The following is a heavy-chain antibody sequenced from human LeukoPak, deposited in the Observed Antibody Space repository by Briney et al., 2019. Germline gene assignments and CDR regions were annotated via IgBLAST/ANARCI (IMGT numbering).Heavy chain of an antibody. D-gene: IGHD2-2*01. CDR1: GYSFTGYY. V-gene: IGHV1-2*06. Sequence: ASVKVSCKASGYSFTGYYMHWVRQAPGQGLEWMGRINPNRGGTNYAQKFQGRVTMTRDTSIRTAYMELSRLRSDDTAVYYCARDETDIVVVPAVRPYGMDVWGRGTTVTVSS. CDR2: INPNRGGT. J-gene: IGHJ6*02. CDR3: ARDETDIVVVPAVRPYGMDV.